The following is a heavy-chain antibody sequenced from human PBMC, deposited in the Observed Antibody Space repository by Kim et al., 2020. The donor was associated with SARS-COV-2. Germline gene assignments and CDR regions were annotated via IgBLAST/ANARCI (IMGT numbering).Heavy chain of an antibody. J-gene: IGHJ4*02. V-gene: IGHV7-4-1*02. CDR1: GYTFTMNA. Sequence: ASVKVSCKASGYTFTMNAISWVRQAPGQGLEWMGWINTDTGNPTYAQAFTRRFVFSVDTSVTTAYLQISSLEPEDTALYYCTRDIWGPYRYTDYWGQGTL. D-gene: IGHD3-16*02. CDR3: TRDIWGPYRYTDY. CDR2: INTDTGNP.